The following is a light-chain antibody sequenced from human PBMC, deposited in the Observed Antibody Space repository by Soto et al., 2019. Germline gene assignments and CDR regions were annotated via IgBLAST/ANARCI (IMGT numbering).Light chain of an antibody. J-gene: IGKJ2*01. CDR3: QQYYSYPYT. Sequence: AIRMTQSPSSLSASTGDRVTITCRASQGISSYLAWYQQKPGKAPKLLIYSASTLQSGVPSRFSGSGSGTDFTLTSCCLQSEDFAPYYCQQYYSYPYTFGQGTKLEIK. CDR1: QGISSY. V-gene: IGKV1-8*01. CDR2: SAS.